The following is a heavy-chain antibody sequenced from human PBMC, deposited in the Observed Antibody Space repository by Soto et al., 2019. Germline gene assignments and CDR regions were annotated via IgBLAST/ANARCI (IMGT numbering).Heavy chain of an antibody. D-gene: IGHD3-9*01. Sequence: PSETLSLTCAVYGGSFSGYYWSWIRQPPGKGLEWIGEVNHSGSTNYNPSLKSRVTISVDTSKNQFSLKLSSVTAADTAVYYCARDFKRYDILTGTYYYYGMDVWGQGTTVTVSS. CDR2: VNHSGST. J-gene: IGHJ6*02. CDR1: GGSFSGYY. V-gene: IGHV4-34*01. CDR3: ARDFKRYDILTGTYYYYGMDV.